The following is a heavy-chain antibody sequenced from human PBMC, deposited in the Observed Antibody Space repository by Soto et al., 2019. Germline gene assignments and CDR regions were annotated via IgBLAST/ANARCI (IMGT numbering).Heavy chain of an antibody. J-gene: IGHJ3*02. V-gene: IGHV6-1*01. D-gene: IGHD3-10*01. CDR2: TYYRSKWYN. CDR1: GDSVSSNSAA. Sequence: SQTLSRTCAISGDSVSSNSAAWNWIRQSPSRGLEWLGRTYYRSKWYNDYAVSVKSRITINPDTSKNQFSLQLNSVTPEDTAVYYCARSTMDLGVMAVVLPGHVAFDIWGQGTMVTVSS. CDR3: ARSTMDLGVMAVVLPGHVAFDI.